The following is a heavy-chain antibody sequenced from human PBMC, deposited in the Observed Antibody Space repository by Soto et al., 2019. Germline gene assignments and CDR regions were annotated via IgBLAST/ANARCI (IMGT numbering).Heavy chain of an antibody. J-gene: IGHJ4*02. CDR1: GYTFTSYA. D-gene: IGHD3-3*01. CDR3: ARGIHSDFWSGLSY. CDR2: INAGNGNT. V-gene: IGHV1-3*01. Sequence: ASVKVSCKASGYTFTSYAMHWVRQAPGQRLEWMGWINAGNGNTKYSQKFQGRVTITRDTSASTAYMELSSLRSEDTAVYYCARGIHSDFWSGLSYWGQGTLVTVSS.